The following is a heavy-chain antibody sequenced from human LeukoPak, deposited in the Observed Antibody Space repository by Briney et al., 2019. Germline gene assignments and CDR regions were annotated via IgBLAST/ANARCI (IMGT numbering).Heavy chain of an antibody. CDR1: GFTFSSYA. J-gene: IGHJ4*02. Sequence: GGSLRLSCAASGFTFSSYAMSWVRQAPGKGLEWVSSISGSGGSTYYADSVKGRFTISRDNAKNSLYLQMISLRAEDTAVYYCARGGYYDSSGWDFDYWGQGTLVTVSS. CDR3: ARGGYYDSSGWDFDY. D-gene: IGHD3-22*01. CDR2: ISGSGGST. V-gene: IGHV3-23*01.